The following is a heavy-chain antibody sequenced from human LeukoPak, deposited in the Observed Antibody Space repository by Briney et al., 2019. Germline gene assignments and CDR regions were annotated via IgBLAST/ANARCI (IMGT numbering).Heavy chain of an antibody. CDR2: IYYSGST. CDR1: GGSISSGGYY. D-gene: IGHD6-13*01. Sequence: SQSLSLTCTVSGGSISSGGYYCSWTRHHPGKGLEWIGDIYYSGSTYYNPSLKSRVTISVDTSKNQFSRGLSSVTAADTAVYYCAGISSWYGVAFDYWGQGTLVTVSS. V-gene: IGHV4-31*03. J-gene: IGHJ4*02. CDR3: AGISSWYGVAFDY.